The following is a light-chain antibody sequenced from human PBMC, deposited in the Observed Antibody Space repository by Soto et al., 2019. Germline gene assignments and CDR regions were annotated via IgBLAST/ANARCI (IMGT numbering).Light chain of an antibody. J-gene: IGLJ1*01. CDR1: SSDFGNYNL. V-gene: IGLV2-23*02. CDR2: EVN. Sequence: QSALTQPASVSGSPGQSITISCTGTSSDFGNYNLVSWYQQHPGKVPKLILFEVNKRPSGVSGRFSGSKSGNTASLTISGLQAEDEADYYCCSFTAGGTIFGTGTKLTVL. CDR3: CSFTAGGTI.